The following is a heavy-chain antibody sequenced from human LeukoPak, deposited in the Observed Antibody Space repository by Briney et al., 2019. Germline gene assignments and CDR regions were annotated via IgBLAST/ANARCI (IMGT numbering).Heavy chain of an antibody. Sequence: GGSLRLSCAASGFTFSSYGMHWVRQAPGKGLEWVALISFDGVKTDYADSVKGRFTISRDSSQNTLYLQMNSLRAEDTAAYYCAKDRGSSSAAYGMDVWGQGTTVTVSS. J-gene: IGHJ6*02. CDR2: ISFDGVKT. CDR1: GFTFSSYG. V-gene: IGHV3-30*18. D-gene: IGHD6-13*01. CDR3: AKDRGSSSAAYGMDV.